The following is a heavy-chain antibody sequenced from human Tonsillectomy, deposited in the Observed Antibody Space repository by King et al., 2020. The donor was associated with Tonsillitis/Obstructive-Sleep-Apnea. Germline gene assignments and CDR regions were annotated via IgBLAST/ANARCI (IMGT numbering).Heavy chain of an antibody. CDR3: ARRGAVGAENWLDP. Sequence: VQLVESGAEVKKPGDSLKISCKGSGYSFTNYWINWVRQMPGKGLEWMGVIYPGDSHTRYSPSFQGQVTISADKSIATAYLQWSSLKASDTAMYYCARRGAVGAENWLDPWGQGTLVTVAS. D-gene: IGHD6-19*01. CDR1: GYSFTNYW. J-gene: IGHJ5*02. CDR2: IYPGDSHT. V-gene: IGHV5-51*01.